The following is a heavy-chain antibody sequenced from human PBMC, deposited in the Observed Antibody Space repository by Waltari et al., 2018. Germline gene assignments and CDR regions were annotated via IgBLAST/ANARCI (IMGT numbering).Heavy chain of an antibody. CDR3: ARDLNGSGGPFAY. Sequence: CNWTRQVPGNGLEWIGRFYSSGNNNYSPSLKSQVTMSVDTSKIQLSLKSTSVTAAYTAVYYCARDLNGSGGPFAYSAQGTRVTVAS. D-gene: IGHD3-10*01. CDR2: FYSSGNN. J-gene: IGHJ4*02. V-gene: IGHV4-4*07.